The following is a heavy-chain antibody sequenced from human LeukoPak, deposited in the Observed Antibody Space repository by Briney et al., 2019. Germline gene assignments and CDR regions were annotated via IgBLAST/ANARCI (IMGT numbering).Heavy chain of an antibody. CDR2: INPTSGST. V-gene: IGHV1-46*01. CDR1: GYTFTNFY. J-gene: IGHJ3*02. Sequence: ASVKVSCKASGYTFTNFYLHWVRQAPGQGLEWMGIINPTSGSTAYTQKLQGRVTMTRDMSTSTVYMELSSLRSEDTAVYFCARDPNPQSFGMRALDIWGQGTVVTVSS. D-gene: IGHD3-10*01. CDR3: ARDPNPQSFGMRALDI.